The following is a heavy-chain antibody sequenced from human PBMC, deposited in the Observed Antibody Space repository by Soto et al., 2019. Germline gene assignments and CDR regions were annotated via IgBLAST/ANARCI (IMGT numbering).Heavy chain of an antibody. CDR3: VRDIRGSSSTN. D-gene: IGHD6-13*01. Sequence: EVPLVESGGGLVQPGGSLRLSCAASGFTFSSYWMSWVRQAPGKGLGWVATINQDGSSKSYVDSVKGLFTISRDNAKTSLYLQMNGLRAEDTAVYYCVRDIRGSSSTNWGQGTLLTVSS. J-gene: IGHJ4*02. CDR1: GFTFSSYW. V-gene: IGHV3-7*01. CDR2: INQDGSSK.